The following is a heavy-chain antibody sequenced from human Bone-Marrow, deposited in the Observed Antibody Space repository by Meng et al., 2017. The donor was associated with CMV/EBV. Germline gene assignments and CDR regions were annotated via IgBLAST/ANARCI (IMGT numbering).Heavy chain of an antibody. J-gene: IGHJ4*02. V-gene: IGHV4-39*07. CDR2: IYHSRST. Sequence: SETLSLTCTVSGGSISSSSYYWGWIRQPPGKGLEWIWSIYHSRSTYYNPSLKSRVTISVDTSKNQFSLKLSSVTAADTAVYYCARGLYDYVWGSYRYWGQGTLVTVSS. D-gene: IGHD3-16*02. CDR3: ARGLYDYVWGSYRY. CDR1: GGSISSSSYY.